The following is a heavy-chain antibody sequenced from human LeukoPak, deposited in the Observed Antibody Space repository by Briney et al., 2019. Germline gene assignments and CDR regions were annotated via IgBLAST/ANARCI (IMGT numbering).Heavy chain of an antibody. V-gene: IGHV4-61*02. CDR1: GGSISSGSYY. Sequence: SDTLSLTCTVSGGSISSGSYYWSWIRQPAGKGLEWIGRIYTSGSTNYNPSLKSRVTISVDTSKNQFSLKLSSVTAADTAVYYCAREYRISYGDYVSNAFDIWGQGTMVTVSS. CDR2: IYTSGST. J-gene: IGHJ3*02. CDR3: AREYRISYGDYVSNAFDI. D-gene: IGHD4-17*01.